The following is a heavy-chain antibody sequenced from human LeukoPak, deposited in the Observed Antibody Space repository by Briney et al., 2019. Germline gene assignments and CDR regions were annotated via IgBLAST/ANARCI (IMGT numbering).Heavy chain of an antibody. CDR2: MNPNSGNT. D-gene: IGHD6-19*01. J-gene: IGHJ4*02. CDR3: ARGRRRDRSGNSGWYRLYSFDY. Sequence: GASVKVSCKASGYTFTSYDINWVRQAPGQGLEWMGWMNPNSGNTGYAQKFQGRVTITRNTSISTAYMELSSLRSEDTAVYYCARGRRRDRSGNSGWYRLYSFDYWGQGTLVTVSS. V-gene: IGHV1-8*03. CDR1: GYTFTSYD.